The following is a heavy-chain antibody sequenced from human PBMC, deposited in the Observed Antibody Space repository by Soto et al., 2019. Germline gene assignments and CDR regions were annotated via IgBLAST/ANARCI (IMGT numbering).Heavy chain of an antibody. J-gene: IGHJ6*03. CDR1: GYTFSSYD. CDR3: TRAGGGTENYYYYYMDV. CDR2: MNPNSGNT. Sequence: QVQLVQSGAEMKKPGASVKVSCKASGYTFSSYDINWVRQATGQGLEWVGWMNPNSGNTGSAQRFQGRVTMTRDNSMTTAYMELSSLRSDDTAVYYCTRAGGGTENYYYYYMDVWGKGTTVTVSS. V-gene: IGHV1-8*01. D-gene: IGHD1-1*01.